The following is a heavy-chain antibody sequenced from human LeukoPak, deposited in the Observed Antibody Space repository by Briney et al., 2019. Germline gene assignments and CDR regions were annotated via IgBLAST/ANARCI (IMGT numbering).Heavy chain of an antibody. J-gene: IGHJ4*02. CDR3: AGGRYDFWSGAIDY. Sequence: GGSLRLSCAASGFTFSSYAVSWVRQAPGKGLEWVSAISGSGGSTYYADSVKGRFTISRDNSKNTLYLQMNSLRAEDTAVYYCAGGRYDFWSGAIDYWGQGTLVTVSS. V-gene: IGHV3-23*01. CDR1: GFTFSSYA. D-gene: IGHD3-3*01. CDR2: ISGSGGST.